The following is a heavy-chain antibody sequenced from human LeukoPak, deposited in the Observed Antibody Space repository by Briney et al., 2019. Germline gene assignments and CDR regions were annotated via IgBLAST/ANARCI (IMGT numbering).Heavy chain of an antibody. CDR1: GFTFSSYA. CDR3: ARDLGIRGSSCYVDY. D-gene: IGHD6-13*01. V-gene: IGHV3-30*01. Sequence: GRSLRLSCAASGFTFSSYAIHWVRQAPGKGLEWVAVISYDGSNKYYADSVKGRFTISRDNSKNTLYLQMNSLRAEDTAVYYCARDLGIRGSSCYVDYWGQRTLVNVSS. J-gene: IGHJ4*02. CDR2: ISYDGSNK.